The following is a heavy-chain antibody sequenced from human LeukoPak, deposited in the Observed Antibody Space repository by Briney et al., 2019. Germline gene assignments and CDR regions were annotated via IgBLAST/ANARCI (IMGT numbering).Heavy chain of an antibody. CDR3: ARIHNAEVATPHSDAFDI. D-gene: IGHD5-24*01. J-gene: IGHJ3*02. V-gene: IGHV1-69*04. CDR1: GGTFSSYA. CDR2: IIPILGIA. Sequence: SVKVSCKASGGTFSSYAISWVRQAPGQGLEWMGRIIPILGIANYAQKFQGRVTITADKSTSTAYMELSSLRSEDTAVYYCARIHNAEVATPHSDAFDIWGQGTMVTVSS.